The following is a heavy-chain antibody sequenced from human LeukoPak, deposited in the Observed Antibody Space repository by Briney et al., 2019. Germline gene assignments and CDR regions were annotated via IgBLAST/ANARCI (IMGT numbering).Heavy chain of an antibody. D-gene: IGHD7-27*01. Sequence: GGSLRLSCAASGFTFNIFTMNWVRQAPGKGLEWISYINTKSKTIYYADSVKGRLTISRDNAKNSLHLQMNSLRAEDTALYYCVRDRNWAFDYWGQGTLVTVSS. V-gene: IGHV3-48*01. CDR2: INTKSKTI. J-gene: IGHJ4*02. CDR3: VRDRNWAFDY. CDR1: GFTFNIFT.